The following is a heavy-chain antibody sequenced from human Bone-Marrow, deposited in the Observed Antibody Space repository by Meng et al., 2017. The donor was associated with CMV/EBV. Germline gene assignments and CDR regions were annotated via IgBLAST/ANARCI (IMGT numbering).Heavy chain of an antibody. D-gene: IGHD4-11*01. CDR1: GGSISSYY. J-gene: IGHJ6*02. V-gene: IGHV4-34*01. CDR3: ARTTVTTNPYYYYYYGMDV. CDR2: INHSGST. Sequence: SETLSLTCTVSGGSISSYYWSWIRQPPGKGLEWIGEINHSGSTNYNPSLKSRVTISVDTSKNQFSLKLSSVTAADTAVYYCARTTVTTNPYYYYYYGMDVWGQGTTVTVSS.